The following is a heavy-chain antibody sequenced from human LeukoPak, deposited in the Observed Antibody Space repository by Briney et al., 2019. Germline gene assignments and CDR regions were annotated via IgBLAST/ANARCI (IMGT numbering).Heavy chain of an antibody. Sequence: SETLSLTCTVSGGSISSYYWSWIRQPPGKGLEWIGYIYTSGSTNYNPSLKSRVTISVDTSKNQFSLKLSSVTAADTAVYYCARRQGAFDIWGQGTMVTVSS. J-gene: IGHJ3*02. V-gene: IGHV4-4*09. CDR1: GGSISSYY. CDR2: IYTSGST. CDR3: ARRQGAFDI.